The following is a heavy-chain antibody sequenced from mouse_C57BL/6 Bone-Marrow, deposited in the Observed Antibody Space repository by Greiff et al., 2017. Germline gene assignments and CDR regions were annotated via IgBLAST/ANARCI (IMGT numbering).Heavy chain of an antibody. CDR3: TTRYYGNFPFAY. D-gene: IGHD2-1*01. V-gene: IGHV14-4*01. CDR2: IDPENGDT. Sequence: EVQLQQSGAELVRPGASVKLSCTASGFNIKDDYMHWVKQRPEQGLEWIGWIDPENGDTEYASKFQGKATITADTSSNTAYLQLSSLTSEDTAVYYCTTRYYGNFPFAYWGRGTLITVSA. J-gene: IGHJ3*01. CDR1: GFNIKDDY.